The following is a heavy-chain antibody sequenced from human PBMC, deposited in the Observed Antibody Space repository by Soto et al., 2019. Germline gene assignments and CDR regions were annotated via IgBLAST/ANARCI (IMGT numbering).Heavy chain of an antibody. Sequence: ASVKVSCKASGYTFTSYYMHWVRQAPGQGLEWMGIINPSGGSTSYAQKFQGRVTMTRDTSTSTVYMELSSLRSEDTAVYYCARDRDPLIAAAGGFDYWGQGTLVTVSS. D-gene: IGHD6-13*01. CDR1: GYTFTSYY. J-gene: IGHJ4*02. CDR3: ARDRDPLIAAAGGFDY. V-gene: IGHV1-46*01. CDR2: INPSGGST.